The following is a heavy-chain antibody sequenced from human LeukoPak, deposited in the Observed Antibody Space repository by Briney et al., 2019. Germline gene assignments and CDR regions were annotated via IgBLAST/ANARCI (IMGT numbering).Heavy chain of an antibody. CDR1: GFTFSSYA. V-gene: IGHV3-23*01. J-gene: IGHJ3*02. D-gene: IGHD1-26*01. CDR3: ARDPTIVGAITFAFDI. CDR2: ISGSGGST. Sequence: PGGSLRHSCAASGFTFSSYAMNWVRQTPGKELEWVSAISGSGGSTYYADSVKGRFTISRDNSKNTLYLQMNSLRAEDTAVYYCARDPTIVGAITFAFDIWGQGTMVTVSS.